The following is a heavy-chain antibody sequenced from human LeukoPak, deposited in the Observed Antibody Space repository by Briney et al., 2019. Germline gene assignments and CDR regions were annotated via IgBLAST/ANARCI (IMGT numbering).Heavy chain of an antibody. CDR3: ARGSYGHFDY. J-gene: IGHJ4*02. Sequence: SETLSLTCAVSGGSISSGGYSWSWIRQPPGKGLEWIGYIYHSGSTYYNPSLKSRVTISVDRSKNQFSLKLSSVTAADTAVYYSARGSYGHFDYWGQGTLVTVSS. CDR2: IYHSGST. D-gene: IGHD1-26*01. CDR1: GGSISSGGYS. V-gene: IGHV4-30-2*01.